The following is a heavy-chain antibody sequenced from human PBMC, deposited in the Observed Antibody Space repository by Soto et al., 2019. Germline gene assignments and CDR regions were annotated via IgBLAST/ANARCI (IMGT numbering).Heavy chain of an antibody. D-gene: IGHD6-6*01. CDR3: ASQAHRPYIDY. Sequence: GGSLRLSCAASGFTFSSYAMHWVRQAPGKGLEWVAVISYDGSNKYYADSVKGRFTISRDNSKNTLYLQMNSLRAEDTAVYYFASQAHRPYIDYRGPGILVTLFS. J-gene: IGHJ4*02. CDR1: GFTFSSYA. CDR2: ISYDGSNK. V-gene: IGHV3-30-3*01.